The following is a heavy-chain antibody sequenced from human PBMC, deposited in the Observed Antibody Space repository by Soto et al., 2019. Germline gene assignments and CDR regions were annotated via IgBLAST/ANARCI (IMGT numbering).Heavy chain of an antibody. V-gene: IGHV3-21*01. CDR3: ARAWCSSTSCYADYYYYGVDV. J-gene: IGHJ6*02. Sequence: GGSLRLSCAASGFIFSSYSMNWVRQAPGKGLEWVSFISSSSSYINYADSVKGRFTISRDNAKNSLYLQMNSLRAEDTAIYYCARAWCSSTSCYADYYYYGVDVWGQGTTVTVSS. CDR2: ISSSSSYI. D-gene: IGHD2-2*01. CDR1: GFIFSSYS.